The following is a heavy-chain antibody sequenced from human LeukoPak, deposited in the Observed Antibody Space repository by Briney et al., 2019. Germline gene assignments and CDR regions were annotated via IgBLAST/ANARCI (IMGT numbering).Heavy chain of an antibody. V-gene: IGHV3-73*01. J-gene: IGHJ4*02. Sequence: GGSLRLSCAASGFTFSGSAMHWVRQASGKGLEWVGRFRSKANSYATAYAASVKGRFTISRDDSKNTAYLQMNSLKTEDTAVYYCTRRTEGRGSWFGELLPLDYWGQGTLVTVSS. D-gene: IGHD3-10*01. CDR1: GFTFSGSA. CDR2: FRSKANSYAT. CDR3: TRRTEGRGSWFGELLPLDY.